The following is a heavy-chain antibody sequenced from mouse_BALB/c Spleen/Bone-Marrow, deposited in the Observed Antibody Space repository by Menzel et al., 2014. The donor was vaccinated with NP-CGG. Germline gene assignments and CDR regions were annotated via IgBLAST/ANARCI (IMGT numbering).Heavy chain of an antibody. V-gene: IGHV1-63*02. CDR2: FYPGGGYT. J-gene: IGHJ2*01. CDR3: ARTAYFDY. Sequence: VQLQQSGAELVRPGTSVKISCKASGYTFTNYWLGWIKQRPGHGLEWIRDFYPGGGYTNYNEEFKGKATLTADASSSTAYMQLSSLTSEDSAVYFCARTAYFDYWGQGTTLTVSS. CDR1: GYTFTNYW.